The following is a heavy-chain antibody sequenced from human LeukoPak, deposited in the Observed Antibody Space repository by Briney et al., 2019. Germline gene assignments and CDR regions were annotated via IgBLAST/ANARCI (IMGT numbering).Heavy chain of an antibody. CDR2: IQYDGNNQ. Sequence: GGSLRLSCAASGFHFSGYGMHWVRQAPGKGLEWVGFIQYDGNNQFYAEFVKGRFTISRDNDKNMLYLQMNSLGSEDTAVYYCEKDQAGAWGQGTRVTVSS. CDR3: EKDQAGA. D-gene: IGHD1-26*01. V-gene: IGHV3-30*02. CDR1: GFHFSGYG. J-gene: IGHJ5*02.